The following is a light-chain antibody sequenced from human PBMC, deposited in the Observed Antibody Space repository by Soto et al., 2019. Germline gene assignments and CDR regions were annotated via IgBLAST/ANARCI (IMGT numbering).Light chain of an antibody. V-gene: IGLV2-8*01. J-gene: IGLJ3*02. CDR2: EVT. CDR3: TSYAGANNLGV. Sequence: QSVLTQPPSASGSPGQSVTISCTGTSSDGGGYDYVSWYQHHPGKAPKLMIYEVTKRPSGVPDRFSGSKSGNTASLTVSGLQAEDEADYYCTSYAGANNLGVFGGGTKLTVL. CDR1: SSDGGGYDY.